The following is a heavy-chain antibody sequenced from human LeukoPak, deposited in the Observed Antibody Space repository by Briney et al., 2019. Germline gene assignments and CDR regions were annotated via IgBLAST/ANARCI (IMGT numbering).Heavy chain of an antibody. Sequence: AGRSLRLSCAATGFTFSSYGMHWARQAPAKGLNWPPIIWYDETTKYYAHSLKVQFTTSTDNAKNSLYLQMNIPTAEDTAVYSCARDRRPSIYGGLDSWGQGTLVTVSS. CDR2: IWYDETTK. CDR1: GFTFSSYG. D-gene: IGHD4-23*01. CDR3: ARDRRPSIYGGLDS. V-gene: IGHV3-33*01. J-gene: IGHJ5*02.